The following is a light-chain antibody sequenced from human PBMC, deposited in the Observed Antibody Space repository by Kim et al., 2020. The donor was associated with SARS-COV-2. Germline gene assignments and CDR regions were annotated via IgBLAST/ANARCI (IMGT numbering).Light chain of an antibody. J-gene: IGLJ2*01. V-gene: IGLV3-21*04. CDR1: DIGTTS. Sequence: PRRKTTIPFGGADIGTTSVHWPQLSPCRAPLLVMYYDSHLPSGIPWRFSGSNSGNTATLSISRVEAGDEADYYCQVWDSNSDHPVFGGGTQLTVL. CDR2: YDS. CDR3: QVWDSNSDHPV.